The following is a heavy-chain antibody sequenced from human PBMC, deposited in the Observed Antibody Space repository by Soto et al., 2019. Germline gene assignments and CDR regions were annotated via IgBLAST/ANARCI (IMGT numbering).Heavy chain of an antibody. V-gene: IGHV3-30*03. CDR2: ISYDGSNK. CDR3: AESSSWPYYYYGMDV. Sequence: GGSLRLSCAASGFTFSSYGTHWVRQAPGKGLEWVAVISYDGSNKYYADSVKGRFTISRDNSKNTLYLQMNSLRAEDTAVYYCAESSSWPYYYYGMDVWGQGTTVTVSS. J-gene: IGHJ6*02. CDR1: GFTFSSYG. D-gene: IGHD6-13*01.